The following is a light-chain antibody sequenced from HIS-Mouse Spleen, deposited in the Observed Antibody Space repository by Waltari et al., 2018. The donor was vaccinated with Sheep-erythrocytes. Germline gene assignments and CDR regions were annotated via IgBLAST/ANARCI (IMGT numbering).Light chain of an antibody. CDR2: DAS. CDR1: QGISSV. V-gene: IGKV1D-13*01. Sequence: AIQLTQSPSSLSASVGERVTITCRASQGISSVLAWYQQKPGKAPKLLIYDASSLESGVPSRFSGSGSGTDFTLTISSLQPEDFATYDCQQFNNYPRTFGQGTKVEIK. CDR3: QQFNNYPRT. J-gene: IGKJ1*01.